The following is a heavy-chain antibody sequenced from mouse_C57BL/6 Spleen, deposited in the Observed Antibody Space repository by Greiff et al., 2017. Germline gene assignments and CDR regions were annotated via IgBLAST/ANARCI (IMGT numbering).Heavy chain of an antibody. CDR3: AIDYGSSYFDY. CDR2: ISDGGSYT. Sequence: EVKLVESGGGLVKPGGSLKLSCAASGFTFSSYAMPWVRQTPEKRLEWVATISDGGSYTYYPDNVKGRFTISRDNAQNNLYLQMSHLKSVDTAMYYCAIDYGSSYFDYWGQGTTLTVSS. CDR1: GFTFSSYA. D-gene: IGHD1-1*01. V-gene: IGHV5-4*01. J-gene: IGHJ2*01.